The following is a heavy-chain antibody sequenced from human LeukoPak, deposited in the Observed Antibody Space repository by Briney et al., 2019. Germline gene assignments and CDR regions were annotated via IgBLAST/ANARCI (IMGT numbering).Heavy chain of an antibody. CDR2: IWYDGSNK. CDR1: GFTFSSYG. D-gene: IGHD5-12*01. Sequence: GRSLRLSCAASGFTFSSYGMHWVRKAPGKGLEWVAVIWYDGSNKYYADSVKGRFTISRDNSKNTLYLQMNSLRAEDTAVYYCARGRYATFDYWGQGTLVTVSS. V-gene: IGHV3-33*01. J-gene: IGHJ4*02. CDR3: ARGRYATFDY.